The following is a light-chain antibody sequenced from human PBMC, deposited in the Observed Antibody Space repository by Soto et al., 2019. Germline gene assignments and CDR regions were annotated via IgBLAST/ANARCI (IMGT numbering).Light chain of an antibody. CDR1: SSDVGCYNY. V-gene: IGLV2-14*01. CDR2: EVT. Sequence: QSALTQPASVSGSPGQSITISCTGTSSDVGCYNYVSWYQQHPGKAPKLMIYEVTNRPSGVSDRFSASKSGNTASLTISGLQAEDEADYYCSSYTSSSTVVFGGGTKLTVL. J-gene: IGLJ2*01. CDR3: SSYTSSSTVV.